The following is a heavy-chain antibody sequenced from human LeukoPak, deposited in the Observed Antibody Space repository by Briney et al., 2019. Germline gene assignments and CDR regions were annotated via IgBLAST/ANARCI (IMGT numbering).Heavy chain of an antibody. CDR3: ARGRDGYRDY. V-gene: IGHV4-61*08. Sequence: SETLSLTCTVSVYPISSVAYYCSSIRHHPEKGLEWIGYIYYSGSTNYNPSLKSRVTISVDTSKNQFSLKMSSVRAADTAVYYCARGRDGYRDYWGQGTLVTVSS. CDR1: VYPISSVAYY. J-gene: IGHJ4*02. D-gene: IGHD5-24*01. CDR2: IYYSGST.